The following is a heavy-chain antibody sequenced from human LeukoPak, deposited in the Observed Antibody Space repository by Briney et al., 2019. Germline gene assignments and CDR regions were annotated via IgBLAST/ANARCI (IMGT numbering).Heavy chain of an antibody. CDR3: ARRSGYDSDPNWFDP. V-gene: IGHV4-34*01. Sequence: SETLSLTCAVYGGSFSGYYWSWIRQPPGKGLEWIGEINHSGSTNYNPSLKSRVTISVDTSKNQFSLKLSSVTAADTAVYYCARRSGYDSDPNWFDPWGQGTLVTVSS. J-gene: IGHJ5*02. CDR2: INHSGST. D-gene: IGHD5-12*01. CDR1: GGSFSGYY.